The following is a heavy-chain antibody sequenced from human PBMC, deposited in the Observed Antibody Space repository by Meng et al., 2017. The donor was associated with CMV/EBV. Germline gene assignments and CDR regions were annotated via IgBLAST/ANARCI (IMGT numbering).Heavy chain of an antibody. CDR2: IYTSGST. J-gene: IGHJ4*02. V-gene: IGHV4-4*07. CDR1: GGSISSYY. D-gene: IGHD3-10*01. Sequence: CTVSGGSISSYYWSWTRQPAGKGLEWIGRIYTSGSTNYNPSLKSRVTMSVDTSKNQFSLKLSSVTAADTAVYYCARVGPGGRGALDYWGQGTLVTVSS. CDR3: ARVGPGGRGALDY.